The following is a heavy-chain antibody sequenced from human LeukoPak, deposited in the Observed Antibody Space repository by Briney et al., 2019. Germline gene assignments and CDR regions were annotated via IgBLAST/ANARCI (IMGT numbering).Heavy chain of an antibody. Sequence: SGPTLVNPTQTLTLTCTFSGFSLSTSGVGVGWIRQPPGKALEWLALIYWNDDKRYSPSLKSRLTITKDTSKNQVALTMTNMDPVDTATYYCAHSLPGGERYSGTTYYFDYWGQGTLVTVSS. J-gene: IGHJ4*02. CDR3: AHSLPGGERYSGTTYYFDY. CDR1: GFSLSTSGVG. D-gene: IGHD1-26*01. V-gene: IGHV2-5*01. CDR2: IYWNDDK.